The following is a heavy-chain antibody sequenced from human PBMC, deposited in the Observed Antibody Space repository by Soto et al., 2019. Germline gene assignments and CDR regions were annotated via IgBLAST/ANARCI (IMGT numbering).Heavy chain of an antibody. CDR2: IYHSGNT. CDR1: GGSISSSYW. J-gene: IGHJ5*02. D-gene: IGHD6-13*01. V-gene: IGHV4-4*02. CDR3: ARVIAAAVHWFDP. Sequence: QVQLQESGPGLVKPSGTLSLTCAVSGGSISSSYWWSWVRQPPGKGLEWIGDIYHSGNTNYNPSLKSRVTRSVDKSKNQFSLNLSSVTAADTAVYYCARVIAAAVHWFDPWGQGTLVTVSS.